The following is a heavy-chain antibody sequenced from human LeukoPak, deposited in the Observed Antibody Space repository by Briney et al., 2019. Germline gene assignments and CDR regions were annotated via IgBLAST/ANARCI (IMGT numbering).Heavy chain of an antibody. CDR2: ISGSGGST. CDR1: GFTFSSYA. Sequence: GGSLRLSCAASGFTFSSYAMSWVRQAPGKGLEWVSAISGSGGSTYYADSVKGRFTTSRDNSKNTLYLQMNSLRAEDTAVYYCAKSLWFGNGGTVEDAFDIWGQGTMVTVSS. D-gene: IGHD3-10*01. J-gene: IGHJ3*02. V-gene: IGHV3-23*01. CDR3: AKSLWFGNGGTVEDAFDI.